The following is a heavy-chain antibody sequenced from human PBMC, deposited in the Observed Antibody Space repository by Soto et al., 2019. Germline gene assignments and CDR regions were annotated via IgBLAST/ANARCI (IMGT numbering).Heavy chain of an antibody. J-gene: IGHJ4*02. CDR1: GVGVSTHA. CDR2: MTNTGITK. Sequence: PGGSLRLSCAASGVGVSTHALSWVRQAPGKGLEWLSSMTNTGITKHYADSVRGRFTISRENSRNTLHLQMNNLRVDDTAVYYCAKGFDYGDTTHIDHWGQGTLVTVSS. CDR3: AKGFDYGDTTHIDH. D-gene: IGHD4-17*01. V-gene: IGHV3-23*01.